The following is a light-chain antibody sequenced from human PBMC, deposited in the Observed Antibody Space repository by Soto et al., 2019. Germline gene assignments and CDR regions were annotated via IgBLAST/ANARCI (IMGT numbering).Light chain of an antibody. CDR3: QQYGSSPGT. Sequence: EIVLTQSPGTVSLSPGERATLSCRASQSVSRSDLAWYQQKPGLAPRLLIYDASSRATGIPDRFSGSGSGTDFTLTISRLEPEDFAVYYCQQYGSSPGTFGQGTKVEIK. J-gene: IGKJ1*01. CDR1: QSVSRSD. CDR2: DAS. V-gene: IGKV3D-20*01.